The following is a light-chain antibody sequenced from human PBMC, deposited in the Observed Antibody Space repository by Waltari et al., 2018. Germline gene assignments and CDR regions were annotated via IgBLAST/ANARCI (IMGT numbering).Light chain of an antibody. CDR2: GAS. CDR1: QRVGRT. J-gene: IGKJ1*01. CDR3: QHYVSLPAT. Sequence: IVLTQSPGTLSLSPGERATLSCRASQRVGRTLAWYQQKPGQDPRLLIYGASIRATGIPDRFSGGGSGTDFSLGINRLEPEDFAVYYCQHYVSLPATFGQGTKVEIK. V-gene: IGKV3-20*01.